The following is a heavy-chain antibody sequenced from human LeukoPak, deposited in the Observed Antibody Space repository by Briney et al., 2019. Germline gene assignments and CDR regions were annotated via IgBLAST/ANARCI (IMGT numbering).Heavy chain of an antibody. V-gene: IGHV1-2*02. CDR1: GYTFTGYY. J-gene: IGHJ4*02. Sequence: EASVKVSCKASGYTFTGYYMHWVRQAPGQGLEWMGWINPNSGGTNYAQKFQGRVTMTRDTSISTASMELSRLRSDDTAVYYCARPRATGIDYWGQGTLITVSS. CDR3: ARPRATGIDY. CDR2: INPNSGGT.